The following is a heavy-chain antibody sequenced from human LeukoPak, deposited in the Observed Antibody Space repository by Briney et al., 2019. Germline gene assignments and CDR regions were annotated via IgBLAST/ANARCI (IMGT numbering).Heavy chain of an antibody. CDR2: INTDGSTT. J-gene: IGHJ3*02. V-gene: IGHV3-74*01. D-gene: IGHD3-22*01. Sequence: GGSLRLSCVASGFTFSRYWMHWVRQAPGKGLVWVSRINTDGSTTSYADSVKGRFTISRDNAKNTLYLQMNSLRAEDTAVYYCAKYGPFITMIVGAFDIWGQGTMVTVSS. CDR1: GFTFSRYW. CDR3: AKYGPFITMIVGAFDI.